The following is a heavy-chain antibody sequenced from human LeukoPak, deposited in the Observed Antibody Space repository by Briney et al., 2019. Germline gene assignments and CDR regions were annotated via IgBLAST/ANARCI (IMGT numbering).Heavy chain of an antibody. CDR3: AGEGDGYQYYFDY. Sequence: SVKVSCKASGGTFSSYAISWVRQAPGQGLEWMGGIIPIFGTANYAQKSQGRVTITADESTSTAYMELSSLRSEDTAVYYCAGEGDGYQYYFDYWGQGTLVTVSS. V-gene: IGHV1-69*13. D-gene: IGHD5-24*01. CDR1: GGTFSSYA. CDR2: IIPIFGTA. J-gene: IGHJ4*02.